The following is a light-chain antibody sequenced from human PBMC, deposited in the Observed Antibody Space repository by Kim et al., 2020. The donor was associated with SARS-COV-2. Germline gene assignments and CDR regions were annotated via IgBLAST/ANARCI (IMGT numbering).Light chain of an antibody. V-gene: IGKV3-20*01. CDR3: QQYGSSPLT. Sequence: EIVLTQSPVPLSLSPGERATLSCRASQSVSSSYLAWYQQKPGQAPRLLIYGASSRATGIPDRFSGSGSGTDFTLTISRLEPEDFAVYYCQQYGSSPLTFGGGTKVDIK. CDR2: GAS. CDR1: QSVSSSY. J-gene: IGKJ4*01.